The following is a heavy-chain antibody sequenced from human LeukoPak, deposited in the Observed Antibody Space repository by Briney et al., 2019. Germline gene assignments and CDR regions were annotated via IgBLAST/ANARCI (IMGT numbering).Heavy chain of an antibody. Sequence: GGSLRLSCAASGFTFSSYSMNWVRQAPGKGLEWVSSISSSSSYIYYADSVKGRFTISRDNSKNTLYLQMNSLRAEDTAVYYCAKDRARGYCSSTSCYPFAYWGQGTLVTVSS. V-gene: IGHV3-21*04. J-gene: IGHJ4*02. CDR2: ISSSSSYI. CDR1: GFTFSSYS. CDR3: AKDRARGYCSSTSCYPFAY. D-gene: IGHD2-2*01.